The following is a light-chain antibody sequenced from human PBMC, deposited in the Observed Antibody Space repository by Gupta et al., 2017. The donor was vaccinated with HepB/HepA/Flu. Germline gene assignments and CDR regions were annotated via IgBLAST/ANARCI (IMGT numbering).Light chain of an antibody. J-gene: IGKJ1*01. V-gene: IGKV2-28*01. CDR2: LGS. Sequence: IVMTQSVLILLVTPCGRHSIYCMSSQSLLHSNVYNYLDWYQQKPGQSPQLLIYLGSNRACGVPYRFSGSGSGTDFTLKISRVESEDFAVYYCMQALQTPPTFGQGTKVEIK. CDR3: MQALQTPPT. CDR1: QSLLHSNVYNY.